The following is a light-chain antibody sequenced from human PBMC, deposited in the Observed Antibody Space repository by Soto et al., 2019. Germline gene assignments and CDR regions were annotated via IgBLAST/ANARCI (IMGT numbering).Light chain of an antibody. Sequence: QSVLTQPPSVSGAPGKTVTISCTGSHSNFGAHYDAHWYQQLPGSPPKLLIYTSNTRPSGVPDRFSGSKSGTSASLAITGLQADDEADYYCQSYYTSLSAWVFGGGTKLTVL. J-gene: IGLJ3*02. CDR1: HSNFGAHYD. V-gene: IGLV1-40*01. CDR3: QSYYTSLSAWV. CDR2: TSN.